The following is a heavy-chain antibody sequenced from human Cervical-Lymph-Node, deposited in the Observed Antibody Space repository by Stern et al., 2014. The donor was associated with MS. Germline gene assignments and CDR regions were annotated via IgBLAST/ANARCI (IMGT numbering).Heavy chain of an antibody. CDR1: GFAPSTSGMC. CDR2: IDWDDDR. D-gene: IGHD3-16*01. CDR3: ARIKFGDYDYGMDV. Sequence: SGPALVKPTQTLTLTCTFSGFAPSTSGMCVSWIRQPPGKALEWLARIDWDDDRYYSPSLKTRLTISKDTSKNQVVLTMTDMDPVDTATYYCARIKFGDYDYGMDVWGQGTTVTVSS. J-gene: IGHJ6*02. V-gene: IGHV2-70*11.